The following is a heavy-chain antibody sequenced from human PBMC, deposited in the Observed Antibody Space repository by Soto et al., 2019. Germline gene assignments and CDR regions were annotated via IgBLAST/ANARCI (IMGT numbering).Heavy chain of an antibody. J-gene: IGHJ4*02. CDR3: AKYGGYSYGYDY. CDR1: GFTFDDYT. D-gene: IGHD5-18*01. V-gene: IGHV3-43*01. CDR2: ISWDGGST. Sequence: GGSLRLSCAASGFTFDDYTMHWVRQAPGKGLEWVSLISWDGGSTYYADSVKGRFTISRDNSKNSLYLQMNSLRTEDTALYSCAKYGGYSYGYDYWGQGTLVTVSS.